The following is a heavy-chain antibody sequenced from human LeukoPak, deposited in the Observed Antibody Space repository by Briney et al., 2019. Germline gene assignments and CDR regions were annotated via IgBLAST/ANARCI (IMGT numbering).Heavy chain of an antibody. Sequence: KPSETLSLTCTVSGGSISSSSYYWGWIRQPPGKGLEWIGSIYYSGSTYYNPSLKSRVTISVDTSKNQFSLKLSSVTAADTAVYYCARPPYYGFWSGYYVAEYFQHWGQGTLVTVSS. J-gene: IGHJ1*01. D-gene: IGHD3-3*01. CDR2: IYYSGST. V-gene: IGHV4-39*01. CDR1: GGSISSSSYY. CDR3: ARPPYYGFWSGYYVAEYFQH.